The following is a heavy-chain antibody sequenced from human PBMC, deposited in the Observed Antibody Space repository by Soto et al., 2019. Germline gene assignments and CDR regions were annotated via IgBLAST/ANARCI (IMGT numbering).Heavy chain of an antibody. J-gene: IGHJ6*02. CDR1: GYTFTSYG. CDR2: ISAYNGNT. CDR3: ARDQRAYGDYVYYYGMDV. D-gene: IGHD4-17*01. Sequence: QVQLVQSGAEVKKPGASVKVSCKASGYTFTSYGISWVRQAPGQGLEWMGWISAYNGNTNYAEKLQGRVTMTTDTSTSTAYMELRSLRSDDTAVYYCARDQRAYGDYVYYYGMDVWGQGTTVTVSS. V-gene: IGHV1-18*04.